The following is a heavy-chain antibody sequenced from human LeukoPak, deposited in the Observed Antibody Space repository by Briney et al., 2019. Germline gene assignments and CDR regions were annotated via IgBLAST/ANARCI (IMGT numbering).Heavy chain of an antibody. J-gene: IGHJ6*02. Sequence: GGSLRLSCAASGFTFSSYAMSWVRQAPGKGLEWVSSISSSSSYIYYADSVKGRFTISRDNAKNSLYLQMNSLRAEDTAVYYCARDLPGTYEAAPYYYYGMDVWGQGTTVTVSS. V-gene: IGHV3-21*01. CDR1: GFTFSSYA. D-gene: IGHD2-15*01. CDR2: ISSSSSYI. CDR3: ARDLPGTYEAAPYYYYGMDV.